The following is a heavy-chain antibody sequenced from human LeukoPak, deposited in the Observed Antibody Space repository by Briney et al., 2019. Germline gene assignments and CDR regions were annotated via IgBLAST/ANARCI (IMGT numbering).Heavy chain of an antibody. D-gene: IGHD4-11*01. V-gene: IGHV3-66*01. CDR3: ARITLQYYFDY. Sequence: GGSLRLSCAASGFTVSSNYMSWVRQAPGKGLEWVSVIYSGGSTYYADSVKGRFTISSDNSKNTLYLQMNSLRAEDTAVYYCARITLQYYFDYWGQGTLVTVSS. CDR2: IYSGGST. J-gene: IGHJ4*02. CDR1: GFTVSSNY.